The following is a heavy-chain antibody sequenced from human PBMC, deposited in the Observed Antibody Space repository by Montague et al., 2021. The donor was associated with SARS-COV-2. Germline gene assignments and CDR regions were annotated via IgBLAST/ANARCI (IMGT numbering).Heavy chain of an antibody. CDR1: GGSFSTYS. J-gene: IGHJ6*03. V-gene: IGHV4-34*01. D-gene: IGHD3-10*01. Sequence: SETLSLTCAVHGGSFSTYSWNWIRQPPGKGLEWIGEIHHGGSTNYNSSLKSRVTITADMSKNQFPLKLTSVAAADTAVYYCARLGDGVVPSPKLWVGPYYSYYYMDVWGKGTTVTVSS. CDR3: ARLGDGVVPSPKLWVGPYYSYYYMDV. CDR2: IHHGGST.